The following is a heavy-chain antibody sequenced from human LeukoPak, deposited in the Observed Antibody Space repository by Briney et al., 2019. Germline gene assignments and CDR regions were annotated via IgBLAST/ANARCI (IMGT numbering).Heavy chain of an antibody. CDR2: IYHSGST. CDR3: ARDLSPYYDISTDYQNPLY. Sequence: SETLSLTCAVSGGSISSSNWWSWVRQPPGKGLEWIGEIYHSGSTNYNPSLKSRVTISVDKSKNQFSLKLSSVTAADTAVYYCARDLSPYYDISTDYQNPLYWGQGTLVTVSS. CDR1: GGSISSSNW. J-gene: IGHJ4*02. V-gene: IGHV4-4*02. D-gene: IGHD3-9*01.